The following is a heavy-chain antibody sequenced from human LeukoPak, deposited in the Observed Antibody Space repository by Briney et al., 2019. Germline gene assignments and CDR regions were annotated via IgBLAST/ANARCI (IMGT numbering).Heavy chain of an antibody. CDR1: GGSISSDNFY. Sequence: PSETLSLTCTVSGGSISSDNFYWGWIRQPPGKGLEWIGYIYYSGSTNYNPSLKSRVTISVDTSKNQFSLKLSSVTAADTAVYYCARDEGITMVRGVILNYYMDVWGKGTTVTVSS. CDR3: ARDEGITMVRGVILNYYMDV. D-gene: IGHD3-10*01. CDR2: IYYSGST. V-gene: IGHV4-61*01. J-gene: IGHJ6*03.